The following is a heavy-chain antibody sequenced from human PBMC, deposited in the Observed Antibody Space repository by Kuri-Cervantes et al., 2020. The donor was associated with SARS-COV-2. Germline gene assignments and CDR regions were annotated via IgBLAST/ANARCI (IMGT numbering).Heavy chain of an antibody. CDR3: ARGMVRGIIQYYYYAMDV. J-gene: IGHJ6*02. CDR1: GYTFSVYY. CDR2: INPNSGGT. Sequence: ASVKVSCKASGYTFSVYYMYWVRQAPGQGLEWMGWINPNSGGTNYAQKFQGWVTMTRDTSISTAYMELSRLRSDDTAVYYCARGMVRGIIQYYYYAMDVWVQGTTVTVSS. V-gene: IGHV1-2*04. D-gene: IGHD3-10*01.